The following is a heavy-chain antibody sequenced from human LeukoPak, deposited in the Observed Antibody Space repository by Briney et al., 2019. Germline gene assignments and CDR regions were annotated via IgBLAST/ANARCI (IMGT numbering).Heavy chain of an antibody. CDR3: ASAGHCANGVCRNWFGP. Sequence: PSETLSLTCNVSGASMSSDGYYWNWIRQPAGKGLEWIVRIYSGGSTNYNPSLKSRVTLSVDTSKNRLSLKLSYVTAADTAVYYCASAGHCANGVCRNWFGPWGQGILVTVSS. D-gene: IGHD2-8*01. V-gene: IGHV4-61*02. CDR1: GASMSSDGYY. CDR2: IYSGGST. J-gene: IGHJ5*02.